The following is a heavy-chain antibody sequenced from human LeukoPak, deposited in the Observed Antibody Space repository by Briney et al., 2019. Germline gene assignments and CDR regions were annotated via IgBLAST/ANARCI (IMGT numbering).Heavy chain of an antibody. Sequence: PGGSLRLSCAASGFTFSSYSMNWVRQAPGKGLEWVSSISSSSSYIYYADSVKGRFTISRDNAKNSLYLQMNSLRAEDTAVYYCASGEQWLDHPGAFDYWGQGTLVTVSS. CDR3: ASGEQWLDHPGAFDY. CDR1: GFTFSSYS. D-gene: IGHD6-19*01. CDR2: ISSSSSYI. J-gene: IGHJ4*02. V-gene: IGHV3-21*01.